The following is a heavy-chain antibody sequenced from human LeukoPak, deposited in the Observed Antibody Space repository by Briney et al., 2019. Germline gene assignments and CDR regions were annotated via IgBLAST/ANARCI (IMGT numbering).Heavy chain of an antibody. V-gene: IGHV4-39*01. CDR1: GGPISNNFYY. D-gene: IGHD3-16*01. J-gene: IGHJ4*02. CDR3: ARTLRLGELWD. CDR2: IYYSGST. Sequence: SETLSLTCAVYGGPISNNFYYWGWIRQPPGKGLEWIGSIYYSGSTFYNPSLQSRVTVSIDTSNSQLSLSLTSVTAADTAVYYCARTLRLGELWDWGQGSLVTVSS.